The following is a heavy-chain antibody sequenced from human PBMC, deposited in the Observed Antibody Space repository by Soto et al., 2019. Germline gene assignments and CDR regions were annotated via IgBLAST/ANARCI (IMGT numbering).Heavy chain of an antibody. CDR3: AREGIAPYYYYGMDV. D-gene: IGHD2-21*01. V-gene: IGHV1-18*01. CDR1: GYTFTSYG. CDR2: INGYNGNT. J-gene: IGHJ6*02. Sequence: QVQLEQSGAEVKKPGDSMKVSCKAYGYTFTSYGISWVRQAPGQGLEWMGWINGYNGNTDYPQKVQGRVTMTTDTSTCTAFMELRSLRSDDTAVYYCAREGIAPYYYYGMDVWGQGTTVTVSS.